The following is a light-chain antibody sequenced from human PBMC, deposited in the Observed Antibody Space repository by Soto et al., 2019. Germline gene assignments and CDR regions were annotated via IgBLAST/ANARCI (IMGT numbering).Light chain of an antibody. CDR1: QSVGSY. V-gene: IGKV3-11*01. CDR2: DAS. J-gene: IGKJ4*01. CDR3: QQRSGWPHLT. Sequence: EIVLTQSPATLSLSPGERATLSCRASQSVGSYLAWYQQKPGQAPRLFIYDASNRAPGVPARFSGSGSGTDFTLTISSLEPEDFAVYYCQQRSGWPHLTFGGGTKVEIK.